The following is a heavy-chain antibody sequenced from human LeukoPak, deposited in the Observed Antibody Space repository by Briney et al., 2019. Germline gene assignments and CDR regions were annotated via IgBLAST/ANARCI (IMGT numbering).Heavy chain of an antibody. V-gene: IGHV3-23*01. CDR3: AKTDNQYYGDYDEGSMPGQPNYYYYYGMDV. CDR2: ISGSGGST. J-gene: IGHJ6*02. D-gene: IGHD4-17*01. CDR1: GFTFSSYS. Sequence: PGGSLRLSCAASGFTFSSYSMNWVRQAPGKGLEWVSAISGSGGSTYYADSVKGGFTISRDNAKNTLYLQMTSLRAEDTAVYYCAKTDNQYYGDYDEGSMPGQPNYYYYYGMDVWGQGTTVTVSS.